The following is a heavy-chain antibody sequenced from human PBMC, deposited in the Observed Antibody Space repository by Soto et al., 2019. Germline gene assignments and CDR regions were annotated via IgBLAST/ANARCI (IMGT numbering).Heavy chain of an antibody. CDR3: ARRSDYGDF. Sequence: QVPLVQSGTEVKKPGASVKVSCKASGYTFTSYSISWVRQAPGQGLEWMGWISTYNSNTDYAQNLQGRVTMTTDTSTSTAYMEVRSLRSDDTAVYYCARRSDYGDFWGQGTLVTVSS. CDR2: ISTYNSNT. V-gene: IGHV1-18*01. CDR1: GYTFTSYS. J-gene: IGHJ4*02.